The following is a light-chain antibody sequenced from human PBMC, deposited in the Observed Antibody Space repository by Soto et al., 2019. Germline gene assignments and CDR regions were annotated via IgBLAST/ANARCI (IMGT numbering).Light chain of an antibody. J-gene: IGLJ1*01. Sequence: QSVLTQPASVSGSPGQSITVSCTGTSSDVGGYNSVSWYQQHPDKPPKLIIYEVSNRPSGVSDRFSGSKSGNTASLTISGLQAEDEADYYCSSYTSTSSYVFATGTNVTVL. CDR1: SSDVGGYNS. CDR3: SSYTSTSSYV. CDR2: EVS. V-gene: IGLV2-14*03.